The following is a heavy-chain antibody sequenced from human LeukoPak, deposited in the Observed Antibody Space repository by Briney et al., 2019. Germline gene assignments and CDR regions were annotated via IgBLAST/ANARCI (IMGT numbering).Heavy chain of an antibody. V-gene: IGHV3-23*01. D-gene: IGHD5-18*01. CDR1: GFTFSSYA. CDR2: ISGSGGST. Sequence: PGGSLRLSCAASGFTFSSYAMSWVRQAPGKGLEWVSAISGSGGSTYYADSVKGRFTISRDNSKNTLYLQMNSLRAEDTAVYYCALQGGYSYGFRVNYYFDYWGQGTLVTVSS. J-gene: IGHJ4*02. CDR3: ALQGGYSYGFRVNYYFDY.